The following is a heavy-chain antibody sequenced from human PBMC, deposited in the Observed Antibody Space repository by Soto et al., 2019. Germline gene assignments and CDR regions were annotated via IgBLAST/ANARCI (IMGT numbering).Heavy chain of an antibody. CDR2: IIPILGIA. CDR1: GGTFSSYT. CDR3: AREPVDTAMVLGEYYYYGMDV. V-gene: IGHV1-69*04. J-gene: IGHJ6*02. Sequence: KVSCKASGGTFSSYTISWVRQAPGQGLEWMGRIIPILGIANYAQKFQGRVTITADKSTSTAYMELSSLRSEDTAVYYCAREPVDTAMVLGEYYYYGMDVWGQGTTVTVSS. D-gene: IGHD5-18*01.